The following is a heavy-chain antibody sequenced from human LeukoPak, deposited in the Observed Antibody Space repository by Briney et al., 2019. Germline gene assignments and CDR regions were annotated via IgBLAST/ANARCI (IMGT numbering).Heavy chain of an antibody. CDR1: GYSISSGYY. J-gene: IGHJ4*02. CDR2: IYYSGST. Sequence: SETLSLTCTVSGYSISSGYYWGWIRQPPGKGLEWIGSIYYSGSTYYNSSLKSRVTISVDTSKNQFSLKLSSVTAADTAVYYCARVPDDDFWSDDYYFDYWGQGTLVTVSS. V-gene: IGHV4-38-2*02. CDR3: ARVPDDDFWSDDYYFDY. D-gene: IGHD3-3*01.